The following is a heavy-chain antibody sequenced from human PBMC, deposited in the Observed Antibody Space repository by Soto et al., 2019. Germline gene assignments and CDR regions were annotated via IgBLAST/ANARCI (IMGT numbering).Heavy chain of an antibody. CDR3: ARVLYYGSGSYSPYGMDV. J-gene: IGHJ6*02. V-gene: IGHV1-69*01. CDR2: VSPPFRTA. Sequence: QVQLVQSGAEVKKPGSSVKVSCKTSGVSFNNNGIGWVRQAPVHGLEWMGGVSPPFRTANYARKFQGRISITADASTSTVNMELRSLTSEDTAQYYCARVLYYGSGSYSPYGMDVWGQGTTVTVSS. CDR1: GVSFNNNG. D-gene: IGHD3-10*01.